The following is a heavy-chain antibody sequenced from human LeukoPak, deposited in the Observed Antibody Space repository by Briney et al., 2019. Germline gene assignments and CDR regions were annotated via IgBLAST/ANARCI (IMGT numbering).Heavy chain of an antibody. CDR1: GYTFTGYY. V-gene: IGHV1-2*02. CDR3: ARVPLGAVAGND. J-gene: IGHJ4*02. Sequence: ASVRVSCKASGYTFTGYYMHWVRQAPGQGLEWMGWINPNSGGTNYAQKFQGRVTMARDTSISTAYMELSRLRSDDTAVYYCARVPLGAVAGNDWGQGTLVTVSS. D-gene: IGHD6-19*01. CDR2: INPNSGGT.